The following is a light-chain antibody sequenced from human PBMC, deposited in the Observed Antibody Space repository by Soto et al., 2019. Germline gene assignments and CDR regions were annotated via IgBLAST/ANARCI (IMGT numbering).Light chain of an antibody. J-gene: IGKJ2*01. Sequence: EIVLTQSPGTLSLSPGERATLSCRASQSVDSTYLAWYQQKPDQSPRLLIYATSTRAASIPDRFSGSGSGTDFTLTISRLEPDDVAVYYCQQYDTSLPMYTFGQGTKVDIK. CDR1: QSVDSTY. CDR2: ATS. V-gene: IGKV3-20*01. CDR3: QQYDTSLPMYT.